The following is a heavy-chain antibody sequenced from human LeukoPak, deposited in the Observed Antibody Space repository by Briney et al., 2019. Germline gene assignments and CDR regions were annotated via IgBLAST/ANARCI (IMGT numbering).Heavy chain of an antibody. CDR2: IYTSGST. J-gene: IGHJ6*03. V-gene: IGHV4-4*07. CDR3: ARAPFRSITMVRGVITDYYYYYMDV. CDR1: GGSISSYY. Sequence: SETLSLTCTVSGGSISSYYWSWIRQPPGKGLEWIGRIYTSGSTNYNPSLKSRVTMSVDTSKNQFSLKLSSVTAADTAVYYCARAPFRSITMVRGVITDYYYYYMDVWGKGTTVTISS. D-gene: IGHD3-10*01.